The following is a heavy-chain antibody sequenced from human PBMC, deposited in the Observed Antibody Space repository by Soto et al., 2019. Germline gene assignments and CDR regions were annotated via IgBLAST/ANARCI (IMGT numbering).Heavy chain of an antibody. Sequence: EVQLVESGGDLVPPGGSLRLSCAASGFTFSTYSMNWVRLAPGKGLEWISYISSGSTTIYYADSVRGRFTISRDNAKNSLYLQMDSLRAEDPAVYYCRRESYCSGGSCYSFSREYYYYMDVWGKGTTVTVSS. CDR2: ISSGSTTI. J-gene: IGHJ6*03. CDR3: RRESYCSGGSCYSFSREYYYYMDV. D-gene: IGHD2-15*01. V-gene: IGHV3-48*01. CDR1: GFTFSTYS.